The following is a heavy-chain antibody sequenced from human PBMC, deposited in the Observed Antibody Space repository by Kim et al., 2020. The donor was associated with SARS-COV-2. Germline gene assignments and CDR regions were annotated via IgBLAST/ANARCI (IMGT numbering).Heavy chain of an antibody. V-gene: IGHV7-4-1*02. CDR2: INTNTGNP. D-gene: IGHD3-10*01. CDR3: ARDLTVGVRGVISTGVWY. J-gene: IGHJ4*02. CDR1: GYTFTSYA. Sequence: ASVKVSCKASGYTFTSYAMNWVRQAPGQGLECMGWINTNTGNPTYAQGFTGRFVFSLDTSVSTAYLQINSLKAEDTAVYYCARDLTVGVRGVISTGVWYWGQGTLVTVSS.